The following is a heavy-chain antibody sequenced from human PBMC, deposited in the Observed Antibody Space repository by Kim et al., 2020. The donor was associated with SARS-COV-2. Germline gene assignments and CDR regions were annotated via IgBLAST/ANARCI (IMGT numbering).Heavy chain of an antibody. D-gene: IGHD1-26*01. V-gene: IGHV4-39*07. J-gene: IGHJ4*01. CDR2: IYYSGST. CDR3: ARVSRPRGSLIGSFDY. Sequence: SETLSLTCTVSGGSISSSSYYWGWIRQPPGKGLEWIGSIYYSGSTYYNPSLKSRVTISVDTSKNQFSLKLSSVTAADTAVYYYARVSRPRGSLIGSFDY. CDR1: GGSISSSSYY.